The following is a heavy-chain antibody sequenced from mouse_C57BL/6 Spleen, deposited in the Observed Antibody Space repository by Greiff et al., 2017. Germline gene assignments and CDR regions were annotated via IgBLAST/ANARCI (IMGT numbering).Heavy chain of an antibody. Sequence: EVQLVESGGDLVKPGGSLKLSCAASGFTFSSYGMSWVRQTPDKRLEWVATISSGGSYTYYPDSVKGRFTISRDNAKNTLYLQRSSLKSEDTAMYYCARRGVEGPWFAYWGKGTLVTVSA. V-gene: IGHV5-6*01. CDR3: ARRGVEGPWFAY. CDR2: ISSGGSYT. CDR1: GFTFSSYG. D-gene: IGHD1-1*01. J-gene: IGHJ3*01.